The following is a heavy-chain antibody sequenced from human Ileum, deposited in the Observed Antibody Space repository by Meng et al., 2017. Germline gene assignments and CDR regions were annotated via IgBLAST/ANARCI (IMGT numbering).Heavy chain of an antibody. CDR1: GYTLTGYY. J-gene: IGHJ4*02. CDR3: ARDSGIAVAGTGLDY. CDR2: INPNSGGK. V-gene: IGHV1-2*06. Sequence: QGYQVWCVADVKKPGDEVQVSCKAFGYTLTGYYMHWVRQAPGQGLEWMGRINPNSGGKNYAQKFQGRVTMTRDTSISTAYMELSRMRSDDTAVYYCARDSGIAVAGTGLDYWGQGTLVTVSS. D-gene: IGHD6-19*01.